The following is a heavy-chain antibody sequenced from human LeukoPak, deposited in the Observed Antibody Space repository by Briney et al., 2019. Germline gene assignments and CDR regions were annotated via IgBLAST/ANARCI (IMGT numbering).Heavy chain of an antibody. CDR1: GGSISSGSYY. V-gene: IGHV4-61*02. J-gene: IGHJ3*02. Sequence: PSETLSLTCTVSGGSISSGSYYLSWIRQPAGKGLQWIGRIYTSGSTNYNPSLKSRVTISVDTSKNQFSLKLSSVTAADTAVYYCARGRIVGASDAFDIWGQGTMVTVSS. D-gene: IGHD1-26*01. CDR3: ARGRIVGASDAFDI. CDR2: IYTSGST.